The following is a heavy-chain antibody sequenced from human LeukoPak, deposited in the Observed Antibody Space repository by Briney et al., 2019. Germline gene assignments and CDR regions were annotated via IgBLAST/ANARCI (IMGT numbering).Heavy chain of an antibody. CDR2: IYYSGST. CDR3: ARGSYDSSGYARFDP. J-gene: IGHJ5*02. V-gene: IGHV4-59*01. Sequence: SETLSLTCTVSGGSISSYYWSWIRQPPGKGLESIGYIYYSGSTNYNPSLKSRVTISVDTSKNQFSLKLSSVTAADTAVYYCARGSYDSSGYARFDPWGQGTLVTVSS. CDR1: GGSISSYY. D-gene: IGHD3-22*01.